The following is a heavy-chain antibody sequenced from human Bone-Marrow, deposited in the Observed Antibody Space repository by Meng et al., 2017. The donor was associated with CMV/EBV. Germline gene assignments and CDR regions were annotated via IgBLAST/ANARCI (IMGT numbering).Heavy chain of an antibody. CDR2: IRSKAYGGTT. D-gene: IGHD3-22*01. CDR3: TTRDSSGYLYVDY. J-gene: IGHJ4*02. V-gene: IGHV3-49*04. CDR1: GFTFGDYA. Sequence: GESLKISCTASGFTFGDYAMSWVRQAPGKGLEWVGFIRSKAYGGTTEYAASVKGRFTISRDDSKSIAYLQMNSLKTEDTAVYYCTTRDSSGYLYVDYWGQGPLVTVYS.